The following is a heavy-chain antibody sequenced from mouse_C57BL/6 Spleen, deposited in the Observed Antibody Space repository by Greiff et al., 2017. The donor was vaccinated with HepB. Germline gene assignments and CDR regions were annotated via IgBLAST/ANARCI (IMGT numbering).Heavy chain of an antibody. V-gene: IGHV1-69*01. D-gene: IGHD2-5*01. CDR2: IDPSDSYT. Sequence: VQLQQPGAELVMPGASVKLSCKASGYTFTSYWMHWVKQRPGQGLEWIGEIDPSDSYTNYNQKFKGKSTLTVDKSSSTAYMQLSSLTSEDSAVYYCARRDSNFFMDYWGQGTSVTVSS. CDR3: ARRDSNFFMDY. CDR1: GYTFTSYW. J-gene: IGHJ4*01.